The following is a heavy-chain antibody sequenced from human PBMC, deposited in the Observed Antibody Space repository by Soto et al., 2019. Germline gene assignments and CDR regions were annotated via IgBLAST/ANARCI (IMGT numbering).Heavy chain of an antibody. Sequence: SETLSLTCTVSGGSISSYYWSWIRQPPGKGLEWIGYIYYSGSTNYNPSLKSRVTISVDTSKNQFSLKLSSVTAADTAVYYCAGQIRYCSSTSCYAGWLDPWGQGTLVTVSS. V-gene: IGHV4-59*01. J-gene: IGHJ5*02. D-gene: IGHD2-2*01. CDR2: IYYSGST. CDR1: GGSISSYY. CDR3: AGQIRYCSSTSCYAGWLDP.